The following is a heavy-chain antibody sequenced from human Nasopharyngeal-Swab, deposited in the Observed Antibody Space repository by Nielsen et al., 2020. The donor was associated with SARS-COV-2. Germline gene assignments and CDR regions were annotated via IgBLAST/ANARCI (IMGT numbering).Heavy chain of an antibody. D-gene: IGHD1-26*01. V-gene: IGHV5-51*01. CDR3: AIGAAVGTLFHGMDV. J-gene: IGHJ6*02. CDR2: IFPGDSDT. CDR1: GYRFTDYW. Sequence: GESLKISCATSGYRFTDYWIAWVRLAPGKGLECMGTIFPGDSDTRYSPSFEGRVTISVDQSITTAYLHWTSLKASDTAKYYCAIGAAVGTLFHGMDVWGQGTMVTVSS.